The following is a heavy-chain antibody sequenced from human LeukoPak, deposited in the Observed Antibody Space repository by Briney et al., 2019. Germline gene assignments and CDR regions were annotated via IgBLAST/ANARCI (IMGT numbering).Heavy chain of an antibody. J-gene: IGHJ4*02. Sequence: SVKVSCKASGGTFSSYAISWVRQAPGQGLEWMGGIIPIFGTANYAQKFQGRVTITRDTSASTAYMELSSLSSEDTAVYYCARDFAPNYYDSSGYYSYWGQGTLVTVSS. CDR3: ARDFAPNYYDSSGYYSY. CDR2: IIPIFGTA. D-gene: IGHD3-22*01. CDR1: GGTFSSYA. V-gene: IGHV1-69*05.